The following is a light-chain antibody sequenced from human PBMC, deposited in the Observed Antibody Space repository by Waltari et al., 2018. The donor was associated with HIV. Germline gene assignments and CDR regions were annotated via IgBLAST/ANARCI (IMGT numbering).Light chain of an antibody. J-gene: IGLJ2*01. CDR1: SQSDGDYYL. Sequence: QSALTQPASVSGSPGQSDNIPCTGTSQSDGDYYLVPWYQQHPGKAPKLIIYEGIKRPSGVSNRISGSKSANTASLTISGLQAEDEADYYCSSYGGSSNWLFGGGTKLTVL. CDR3: SSYGGSSNWL. V-gene: IGLV2-23*01. CDR2: EGI.